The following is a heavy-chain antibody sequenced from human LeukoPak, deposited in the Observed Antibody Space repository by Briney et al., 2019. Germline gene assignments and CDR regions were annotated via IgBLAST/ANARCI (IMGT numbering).Heavy chain of an antibody. J-gene: IGHJ4*02. CDR3: AKSYNYGSGSYYNHFDS. D-gene: IGHD3-10*01. V-gene: IGHV3-23*01. CDR2: ISGSGGST. CDR1: GFTFSSYA. Sequence: GGSLRLSCAASGFTFSSYAMSWVRQAPGEGLEWVSAISGSGGSTYYADSVKGRFTISRDNSKNTLSLQMNSLRAEDTALYYCAKSYNYGSGSYYNHFDSWGQGTLVTVSS.